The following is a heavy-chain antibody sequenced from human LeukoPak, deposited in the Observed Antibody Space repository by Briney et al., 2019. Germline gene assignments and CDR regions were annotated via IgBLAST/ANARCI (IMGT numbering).Heavy chain of an antibody. CDR2: INPNSGDT. D-gene: IGHD3-10*01. V-gene: IGHV1-2*02. CDR3: VRDRITIVRGVLNYFDP. Sequence: GAAVKLSCTASGYTFINHYIHWVRQAPGQGLEWMGWINPNSGDTNYAQKFQGRVTMTMDTSMSTAYMEASRLRSDDTAVYYCVRDRITIVRGVLNYFDPWGRGTLCSVSS. CDR1: GYTFINHY. J-gene: IGHJ5*02.